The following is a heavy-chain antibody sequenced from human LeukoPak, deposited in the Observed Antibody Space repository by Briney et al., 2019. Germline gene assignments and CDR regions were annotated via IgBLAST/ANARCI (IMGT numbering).Heavy chain of an antibody. CDR1: GFTVSSNY. Sequence: GGSLRLSCAASGFTVSSNYMIWVRQAPGKGLEWVSVIYSGGTTNHADSVKGRFTVSRDNSKNTLYLQMNSLRAEDTAVYFCARGSSRAFDYWGQGTLVTVSS. CDR2: IYSGGTT. CDR3: ARGSSRAFDY. V-gene: IGHV3-53*01. D-gene: IGHD2-2*01. J-gene: IGHJ4*02.